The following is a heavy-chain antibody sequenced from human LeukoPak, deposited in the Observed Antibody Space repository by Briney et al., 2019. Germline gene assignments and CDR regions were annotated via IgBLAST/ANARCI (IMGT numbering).Heavy chain of an antibody. D-gene: IGHD3-10*01. CDR1: GFTISSHY. V-gene: IGHV3-53*01. CDR3: AKDFAGYYGSGILVY. J-gene: IGHJ4*02. CDR2: IHSGGST. Sequence: GGSLRLSCSVSGFTISSHYMAWVRQVPGKGPEWVSLIHSGGSTYYADSVKGRFTISRDNSKNTLYLQMNSLRAEDTAVYYCAKDFAGYYGSGILVYWGQGTLVTVSS.